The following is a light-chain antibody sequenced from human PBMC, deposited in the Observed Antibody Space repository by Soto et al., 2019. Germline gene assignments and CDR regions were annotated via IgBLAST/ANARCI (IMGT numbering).Light chain of an antibody. J-gene: IGLJ3*02. CDR3: CSYASSGPV. Sequence: ALTQPASVSGSPGQSITISCTGSSSDVGGYNYVSWYQQHPGKAPKLMIYEVSNRPSGVSDRFSGSKSGNTASLTISGLQAEDESDYYCCSYASSGPVFGGGTQLTVL. CDR1: SSDVGGYNY. V-gene: IGLV2-14*01. CDR2: EVS.